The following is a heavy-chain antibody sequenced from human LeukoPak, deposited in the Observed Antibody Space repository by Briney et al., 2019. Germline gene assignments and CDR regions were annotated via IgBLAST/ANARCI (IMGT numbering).Heavy chain of an antibody. J-gene: IGHJ4*02. CDR2: ISSSSSYI. Sequence: GGSLRLSCAASGFTFSSYSMNWVRQAPGKGLEWVSSISSSSSYIYYADSVKGRFTISRDNAKNSLYLQMNSLRAEDTAVYYCASGLGYTTMTRYGDYGRGDYWGQGTLVTVSS. D-gene: IGHD4-17*01. CDR1: GFTFSSYS. CDR3: ASGLGYTTMTRYGDYGRGDY. V-gene: IGHV3-21*01.